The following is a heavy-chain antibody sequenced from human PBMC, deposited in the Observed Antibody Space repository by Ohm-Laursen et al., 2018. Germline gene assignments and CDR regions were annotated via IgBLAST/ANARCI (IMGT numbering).Heavy chain of an antibody. CDR3: ASSGSPSRAWYSFDS. D-gene: IGHD6-13*01. J-gene: IGHJ4*02. CDR2: IYYSGGT. CDR1: GGSISSYY. Sequence: SDTLSLTCTVSGGSISSYYWSWIRQPPGKGLEWIGYIYYSGGTNYNPSLKSRVTMSVDTSKNQFSLKLSSMTAADTAVYYCASSGSPSRAWYSFDSWGQGTLVTVSS. V-gene: IGHV4-59*07.